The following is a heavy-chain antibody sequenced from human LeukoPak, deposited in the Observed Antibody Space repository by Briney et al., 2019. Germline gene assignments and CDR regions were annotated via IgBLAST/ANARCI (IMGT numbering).Heavy chain of an antibody. J-gene: IGHJ4*02. D-gene: IGHD1-26*01. Sequence: ASVKVSCKASGGTFSSYAISWVRQAPGQGLEWMGRIIPILGIANYAQKFQGRVTITADKSTSTAYMELSSLRSEDTAVYYCARVLYSGSYRFDYWGQGTLVTVSS. CDR1: GGTFSSYA. CDR3: ARVLYSGSYRFDY. V-gene: IGHV1-69*04. CDR2: IIPILGIA.